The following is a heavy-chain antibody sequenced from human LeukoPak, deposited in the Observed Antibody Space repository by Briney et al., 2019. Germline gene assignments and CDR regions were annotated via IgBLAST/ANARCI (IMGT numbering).Heavy chain of an antibody. CDR1: GFTVSSNY. CDR2: IYSGGST. CDR3: AREGVSGVAH. V-gene: IGHV3-53*01. D-gene: IGHD3-3*01. Sequence: PGGSLRLSCAASGFTVSSNYMSWVRQAPGKGLEWVSVIYSGGSTYYADSVKGRFTISRDNAKNSLFLQMNSLGAEDTAVYYCAREGVSGVAHWGQGTLVTVSS. J-gene: IGHJ1*01.